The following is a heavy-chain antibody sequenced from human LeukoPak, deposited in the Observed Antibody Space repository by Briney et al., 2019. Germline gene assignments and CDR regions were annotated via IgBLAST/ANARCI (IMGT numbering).Heavy chain of an antibody. CDR1: GFTFSSYA. CDR3: AKATVTSITIFDY. Sequence: GGSLRLSCAASGFTFSSYAMTWVRQAPGKGLEWVSAISGSGGSTYYADSIKGQFTISRDNPKNTLYLQMNSLRAEDTAVYYCAKATVTSITIFDYWGQGTLVTVSS. V-gene: IGHV3-23*01. CDR2: ISGSGGST. J-gene: IGHJ4*02. D-gene: IGHD4-17*01.